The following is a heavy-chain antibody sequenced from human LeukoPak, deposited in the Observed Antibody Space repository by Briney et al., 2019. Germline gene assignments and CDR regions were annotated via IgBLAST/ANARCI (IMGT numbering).Heavy chain of an antibody. CDR2: INHSGST. Sequence: SETLSLTCAVYGGSFSGYYWSWIRQPPGKGLEWIGEINHSGSTNYNPSLKSRVTISVDTSKNQFSLKLSSVTAADTAVYYCTREPYAFDIWGQGTMVTVSS. V-gene: IGHV4-34*01. CDR1: GGSFSGYY. J-gene: IGHJ3*02. CDR3: TREPYAFDI.